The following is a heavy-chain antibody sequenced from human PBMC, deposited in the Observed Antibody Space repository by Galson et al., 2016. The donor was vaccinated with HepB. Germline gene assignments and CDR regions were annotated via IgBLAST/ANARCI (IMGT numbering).Heavy chain of an antibody. CDR3: AKGIGSGWSDN. Sequence: SLRLSCAASGFIFGDYAMSWVRQSPGKGLEWVSGLTWNGGIIGYADSVKGRFTISRDNARNFLFLQMNNLRSEDTALYYCAKGIGSGWSDNWGPGTLVSVSS. CDR1: GFIFGDYA. J-gene: IGHJ4*02. D-gene: IGHD6-19*01. CDR2: LTWNGGII. V-gene: IGHV3-9*01.